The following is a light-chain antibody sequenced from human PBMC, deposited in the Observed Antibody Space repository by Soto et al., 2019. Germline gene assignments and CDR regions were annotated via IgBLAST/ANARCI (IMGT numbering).Light chain of an antibody. Sequence: QSALTQPASVSGSPGQSITISCTGTSSDVGGYNYVSWYQQHPGKAPKLMIYDVSNRPSGASNRFSGSKSGNTASLTISGLQTEDEADYYCSSYTSSYTYVFGTGTKVTVL. CDR2: DVS. CDR3: SSYTSSYTYV. J-gene: IGLJ1*01. V-gene: IGLV2-14*01. CDR1: SSDVGGYNY.